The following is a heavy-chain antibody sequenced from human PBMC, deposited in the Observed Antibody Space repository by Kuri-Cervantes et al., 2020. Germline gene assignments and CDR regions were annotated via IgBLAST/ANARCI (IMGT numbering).Heavy chain of an antibody. V-gene: IGHV3-33*01. CDR2: IWYDGSNK. CDR1: GFTFSSYG. J-gene: IGHJ3*02. Sequence: GGSLRLTCAASGFTFSSYGMHWVRQAPGKGLERVAVIWYDGSNKYYADSVKGRFTISRDNSKNTLYLQMNSLRAEDTAVYYCARDSFRGRIAVAGRADAFDIWGQGTMVTVSS. D-gene: IGHD6-19*01. CDR3: ARDSFRGRIAVAGRADAFDI.